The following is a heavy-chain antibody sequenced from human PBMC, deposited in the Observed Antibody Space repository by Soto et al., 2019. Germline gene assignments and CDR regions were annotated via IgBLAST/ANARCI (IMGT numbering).Heavy chain of an antibody. J-gene: IGHJ4*02. Sequence: SETMSLTCTVSGGSIISYYWSWIRQPPGKGLEWIGYIDYRGNTGYNPSLKSRLTISLDTPKNQFSLKLSSVTAADTAVYYCARHAVHSSGLTDYWGQGTLVTVSS. CDR2: IDYRGNT. D-gene: IGHD6-19*01. CDR1: GGSIISYY. CDR3: ARHAVHSSGLTDY. V-gene: IGHV4-59*08.